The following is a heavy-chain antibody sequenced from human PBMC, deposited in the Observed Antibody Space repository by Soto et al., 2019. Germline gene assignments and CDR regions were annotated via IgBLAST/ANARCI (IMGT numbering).Heavy chain of an antibody. Sequence: SQTLSLTCAISGDSVSSNSAAWNWIRQSPSRGLEWLGRTYYRSRWYNDYAVSVRSRITVNADTSKNQFSLHLNSVTPEDTAVYYCAGTSSLQRYYMAVCDKGTTVTVSS. D-gene: IGHD1-7*01. J-gene: IGHJ6*03. CDR2: TYYRSRWYN. V-gene: IGHV6-1*01. CDR1: GDSVSSNSAA. CDR3: AGTSSLQRYYMAV.